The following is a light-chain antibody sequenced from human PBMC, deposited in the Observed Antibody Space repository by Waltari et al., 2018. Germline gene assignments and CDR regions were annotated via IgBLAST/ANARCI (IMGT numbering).Light chain of an antibody. Sequence: QSALTQPASVPGSPGQSITISCTGTSSDVGFYNYVSWYQQHPGKAPKLIIYDVSERPSGVSDRFSGSKSGNTASLTISGLQAEDEADYYCNSYTGSSSWVFGGGTKLAVL. CDR2: DVS. J-gene: IGLJ3*02. CDR1: SSDVGFYNY. CDR3: NSYTGSSSWV. V-gene: IGLV2-14*01.